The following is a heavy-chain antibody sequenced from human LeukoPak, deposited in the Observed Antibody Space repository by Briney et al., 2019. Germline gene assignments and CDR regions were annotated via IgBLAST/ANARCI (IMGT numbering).Heavy chain of an antibody. CDR2: TRNKANSYTT. J-gene: IGHJ3*02. CDR3: ARVRYCSSTTCRGAFDI. V-gene: IGHV3-72*01. Sequence: GGSLRLSCAASGSTFSDHYMDWVRQAPGKGLEWVGRTRNKANSYTTEYAASVKGRFTISRADSENSLYLQMNSLKTEDTAVYYCARVRYCSSTTCRGAFDIWGQGTMVTVSS. D-gene: IGHD2-2*01. CDR1: GSTFSDHY.